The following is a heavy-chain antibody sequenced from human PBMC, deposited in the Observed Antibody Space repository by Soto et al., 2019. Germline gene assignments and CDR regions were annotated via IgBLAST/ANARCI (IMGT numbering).Heavy chain of an antibody. V-gene: IGHV4-4*02. J-gene: IGHJ4*02. D-gene: IGHD5-18*01. CDR3: ARHRGGHSYCYDY. CDR1: GGSIIGINW. CDR2: IYHSGTT. Sequence: QVQLQESGPGLVKPTGTLSLTCAVSGGSIIGINWWSWVRQPPGKGLEWIGEIYHSGTTNYNPSLKSRVTISVDKFNNYFSLMLSSVTAADTAIYYCARHRGGHSYCYDYWGQGTLVTVSP.